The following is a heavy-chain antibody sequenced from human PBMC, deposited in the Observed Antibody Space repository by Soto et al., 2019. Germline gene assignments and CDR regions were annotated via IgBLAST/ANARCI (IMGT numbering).Heavy chain of an antibody. V-gene: IGHV1-8*01. J-gene: IGHJ6*02. Sequence: ASVKVSCKASGYTFTSYDINWVRQATGQGLEWMGWMKPNSGNTGYAQKFQGRVTMTRNTSISTAYMELSSLRSEDTAVYYCAVSVEQWLVSYYYYYGMDVWGQGTTVTVSS. D-gene: IGHD6-19*01. CDR3: AVSVEQWLVSYYYYYGMDV. CDR1: GYTFTSYD. CDR2: MKPNSGNT.